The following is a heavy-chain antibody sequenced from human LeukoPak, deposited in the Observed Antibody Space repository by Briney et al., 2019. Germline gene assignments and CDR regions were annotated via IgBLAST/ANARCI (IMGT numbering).Heavy chain of an antibody. V-gene: IGHV1-18*01. CDR3: ARESSDYGAGWFDP. Sequence: ASVKVSCKASGYTFTSYGISWVRQAPGQGLEWMGWISAYNGNTNYAQKLQGRVTMTTDTSTSTAYMELRSLRSDDTAVCYCARESSDYGAGWFDPWGQGTLVTVSS. CDR1: GYTFTSYG. D-gene: IGHD4-17*01. CDR2: ISAYNGNT. J-gene: IGHJ5*02.